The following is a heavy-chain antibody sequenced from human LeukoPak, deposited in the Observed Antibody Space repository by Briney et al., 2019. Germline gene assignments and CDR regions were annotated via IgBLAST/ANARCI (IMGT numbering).Heavy chain of an antibody. CDR1: GFTFSSYD. V-gene: IGHV3-30*02. J-gene: IGHJ4*02. CDR3: AKGGARLHSYYFDY. CDR2: VRYDGSQK. D-gene: IGHD1-26*01. Sequence: GGSLRLSCAASGFTFSSYDMYWVRRAPGKGLDWVAFVRYDGSQKYYADSVKGRFTLSRDNSKNTLYLQMNSLRAEDTAVFYCAKGGARLHSYYFDYWGQGTLVTVSS.